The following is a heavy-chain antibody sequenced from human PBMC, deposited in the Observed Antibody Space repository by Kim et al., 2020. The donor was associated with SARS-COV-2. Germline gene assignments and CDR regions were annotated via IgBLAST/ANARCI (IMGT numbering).Heavy chain of an antibody. D-gene: IGHD3-10*01. Sequence: GGSLRLSCAASGFTFSSYGMHWVRQAPGKGLEWVAVISYDGSNKYYADSVKGRFTISRDNSKNTLYLQMNSLRAEDTAVYYCAKDGLVIISYFDYWGQGTLVTVSS. V-gene: IGHV3-30*18. CDR3: AKDGLVIISYFDY. CDR2: ISYDGSNK. J-gene: IGHJ4*02. CDR1: GFTFSSYG.